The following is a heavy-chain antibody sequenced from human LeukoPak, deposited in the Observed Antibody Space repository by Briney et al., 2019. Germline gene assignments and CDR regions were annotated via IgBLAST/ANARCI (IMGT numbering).Heavy chain of an antibody. CDR3: ARGTPSSSWYDWFDP. CDR1: GYTFTSYA. Sequence: GASVKVSCKASGYTFTSYAMHWVRQAPGQRLEWMGWINAGNGNTKYSQKFQGRVTITRDTSASTAYMELSSLRSEDTAVYYCARGTPSSSWYDWFDPWGQGTLVTVSS. CDR2: INAGNGNT. J-gene: IGHJ5*02. D-gene: IGHD6-13*01. V-gene: IGHV1-3*01.